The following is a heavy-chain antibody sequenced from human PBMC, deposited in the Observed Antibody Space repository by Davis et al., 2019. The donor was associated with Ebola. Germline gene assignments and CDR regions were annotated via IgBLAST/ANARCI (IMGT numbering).Heavy chain of an antibody. D-gene: IGHD6-13*01. J-gene: IGHJ4*02. CDR3: ARHWATAAAWRVIDY. CDR1: GGSISSSSYY. CDR2: IYYSGST. Sequence: SETLSLTCTVSGGSISSSSYYWGWIRQPPGKGLEWIGSIYYSGSTYYNPSLKSRVTISVDTSKNQFSLKLSSVTAADTAVYYCARHWATAAAWRVIDYWGQGTLVTVSS. V-gene: IGHV4-39*01.